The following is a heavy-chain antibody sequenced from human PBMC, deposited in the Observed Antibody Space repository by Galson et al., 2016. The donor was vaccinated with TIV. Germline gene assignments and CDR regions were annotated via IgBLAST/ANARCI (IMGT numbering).Heavy chain of an antibody. D-gene: IGHD2-2*01. CDR2: VGTAGHT. CDR3: ARAQLGVLEPAAYYGLDV. Sequence: SLRLSCAASGFIFTDFDIHWVRQPPEKGLEWVSAVGTAGHTYYPASVKGRYTVSRDNAKNSIYLQMNNLRAGDTAVYFCARAQLGVLEPAAYYGLDVWGRGTTVTVSS. V-gene: IGHV3-13*01. J-gene: IGHJ6*02. CDR1: GFIFTDFD.